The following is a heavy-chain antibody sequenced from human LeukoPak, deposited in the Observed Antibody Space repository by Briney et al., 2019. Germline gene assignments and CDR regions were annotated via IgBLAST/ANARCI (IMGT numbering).Heavy chain of an antibody. D-gene: IGHD3-22*01. Sequence: GGSLRLSCAASGFTFDSYAMSWVRQAPGKGLEWVSGISTSGGSSSYADSVKGRFTISRDNPRNTLYMEMNSLRAEDTALYYCAIMHPYYDGSGYWVQWGQGTLVTVSS. J-gene: IGHJ4*02. CDR3: AIMHPYYDGSGYWVQ. V-gene: IGHV3-23*01. CDR2: ISTSGGSS. CDR1: GFTFDSYA.